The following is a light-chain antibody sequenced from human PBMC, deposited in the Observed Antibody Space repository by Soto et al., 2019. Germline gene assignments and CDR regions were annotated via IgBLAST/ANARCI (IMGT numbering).Light chain of an antibody. J-gene: IGLJ2*01. CDR3: SSDTRNYSVV. CDR2: EVT. CDR1: SSDVGGYNF. Sequence: QSALTQPPSATGSPGQSVTISCTGTSSDVGGYNFVSWYQHHPGKVPKLMIYEVTKRPSGVPDRFSGSKSGNTTSLTVSGLQAEDEAEYYCSSDTRNYSVVLGGGAKLTDL. V-gene: IGLV2-8*01.